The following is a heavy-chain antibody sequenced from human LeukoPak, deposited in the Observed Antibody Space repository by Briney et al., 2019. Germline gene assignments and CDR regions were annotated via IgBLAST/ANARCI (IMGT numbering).Heavy chain of an antibody. V-gene: IGHV3-21*04. D-gene: IGHD2-2*01. CDR1: GFTFSSYS. CDR3: AKIFLMDVVVPAAKPALYFDY. J-gene: IGHJ4*02. Sequence: GGSLRLSCAASGFTFSSYSMNWVRQAPGKGLEWVSSITSSGRYIYYADSVKGRFTISRDNSENSLYLQMDSLRAEDTAVYYCAKIFLMDVVVPAAKPALYFDYWGQGTLVTVSS. CDR2: ITSSGRYI.